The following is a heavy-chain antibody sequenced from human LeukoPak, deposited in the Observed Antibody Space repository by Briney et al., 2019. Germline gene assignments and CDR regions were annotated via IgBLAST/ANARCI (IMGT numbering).Heavy chain of an antibody. CDR1: GYALTELS. D-gene: IGHD5-24*01. V-gene: IGHV1-24*01. CDR3: ATTPPRWLRQLGFGY. J-gene: IGHJ4*02. Sequence: ASVKVSCKVSGYALTELSMHWVRQAPGKGLEWMGGFDPEDGETIYAQKFQGRVTMTEDTSTDTAYMELSSLRSEDTAVYYCATTPPRWLRQLGFGYWGQGTLVTVSS. CDR2: FDPEDGET.